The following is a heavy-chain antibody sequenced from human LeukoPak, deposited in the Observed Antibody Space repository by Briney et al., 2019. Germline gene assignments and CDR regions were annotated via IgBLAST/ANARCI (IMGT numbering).Heavy chain of an antibody. V-gene: IGHV3-11*01. CDR3: ARARDCSGGSCYSGYFDY. CDR1: GFTLSNYY. D-gene: IGHD2-15*01. J-gene: IGHJ4*02. CDR2: INSSGSTI. Sequence: RGSLRLSCAASGFTLSNYYMSWIRQAPGKGLEWASYINSSGSTIYYADSVKGRFTISRDNAKNSLYLQMNSLRAEDTAVYYCARARDCSGGSCYSGYFDYWGQGTLVTVSS.